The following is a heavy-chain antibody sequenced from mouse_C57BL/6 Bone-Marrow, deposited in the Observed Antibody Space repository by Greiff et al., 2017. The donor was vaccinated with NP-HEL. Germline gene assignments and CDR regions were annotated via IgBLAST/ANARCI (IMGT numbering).Heavy chain of an antibody. V-gene: IGHV1-18*01. CDR3: ARRGYGSYYFDY. J-gene: IGHJ2*01. Sequence: EVQLQQSGPELVKPGASVKIPCKASGYTFTDYNMDWVKQSHGKSLEWIGDINPNNGGTIYNQKFKGKATLTVDKSSSTAYMELRSLTSEDTAVYYCARRGYGSYYFDYWGQGTTLTVSS. CDR2: INPNNGGT. D-gene: IGHD3-1*01. CDR1: GYTFTDYN.